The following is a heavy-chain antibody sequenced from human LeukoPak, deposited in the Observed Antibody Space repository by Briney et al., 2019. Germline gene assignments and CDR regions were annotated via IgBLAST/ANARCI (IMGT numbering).Heavy chain of an antibody. CDR3: ARTTTPHYYGSGSYALGY. Sequence: GGSLRLSCAASGFTFSTYAMHWVRQGPGKGLEWVAIISYDGSNKYYADSVKGRFTISRDNSKNTLYLQMSSLSAEDTAVYYCARTTTPHYYGSGSYALGYWGQGTLVTVPS. CDR1: GFTFSTYA. CDR2: ISYDGSNK. J-gene: IGHJ4*02. V-gene: IGHV3-30-3*01. D-gene: IGHD3-10*01.